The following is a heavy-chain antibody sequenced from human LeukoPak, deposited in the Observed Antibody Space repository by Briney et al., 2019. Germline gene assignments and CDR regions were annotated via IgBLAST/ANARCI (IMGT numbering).Heavy chain of an antibody. D-gene: IGHD2-2*01. J-gene: IGHJ5*02. Sequence: GRSLRLSRAASGFTFDDYAMHWVRQAPGKGLEWVSGISWNSGSIGYADSVKGRFTISRDNAKNSLYLQMNSLRAEDTALYYCAKDGCSSTSCLVNWFDPWGQGALVTVSS. CDR3: AKDGCSSTSCLVNWFDP. CDR2: ISWNSGSI. V-gene: IGHV3-9*01. CDR1: GFTFDDYA.